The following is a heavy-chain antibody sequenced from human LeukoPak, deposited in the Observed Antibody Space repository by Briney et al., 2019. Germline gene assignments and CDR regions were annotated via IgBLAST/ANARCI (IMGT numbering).Heavy chain of an antibody. CDR3: ARRFCDGGSCYFYDH. CDR2: IYPGDSDT. J-gene: IGHJ4*02. Sequence: GEALKISCKGSGYSFSNYWIGWVRPMPGKGLDWMGIIYPGDSDTRYSPSFQGQVTISADKSISTAYLQWSSLKASDTAMYYCARRFCDGGSCYFYDHWGQGTLVTVSS. V-gene: IGHV5-51*01. CDR1: GYSFSNYW. D-gene: IGHD2-15*01.